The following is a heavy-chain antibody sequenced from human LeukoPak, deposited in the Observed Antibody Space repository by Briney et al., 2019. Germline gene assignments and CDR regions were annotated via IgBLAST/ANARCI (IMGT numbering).Heavy chain of an antibody. Sequence: ASVKVSCKVSGYTLTELSMHWVRLAPGKGLEWMGGFDPEDGETIYAQKFQGRVTMTEDTSTDTAYMELSSLRSEDTAVYYCATFTGYSSSWYGYYFDYWGQGTLVTVSS. CDR2: FDPEDGET. CDR3: ATFTGYSSSWYGYYFDY. J-gene: IGHJ4*02. V-gene: IGHV1-24*01. D-gene: IGHD6-13*01. CDR1: GYTLTELS.